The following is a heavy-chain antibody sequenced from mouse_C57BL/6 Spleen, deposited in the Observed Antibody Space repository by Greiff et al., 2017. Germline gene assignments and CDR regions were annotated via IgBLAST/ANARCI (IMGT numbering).Heavy chain of an antibody. CDR2: ISSGGDYI. CDR1: GFTFSSYA. CDR3: TREVTTDWYFDV. D-gene: IGHD2-12*01. Sequence: EVKLEESGEGLVKPGGSLKLSCAASGFTFSSYAMSWVRQTPEKGLEWVAYISSGGDYIYYADTVKGGFTISRDNARNTRYLQMSSLKYEDTAMYDCTREVTTDWYFDVGGTGTTVTGSA. J-gene: IGHJ1*03. V-gene: IGHV5-9-1*02.